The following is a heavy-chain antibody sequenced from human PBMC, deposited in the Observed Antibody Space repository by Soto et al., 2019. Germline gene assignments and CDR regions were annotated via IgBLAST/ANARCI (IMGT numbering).Heavy chain of an antibody. CDR2: ISAYNGNT. J-gene: IGHJ4*02. Sequence: GASVKVSCKASGYTFTSYGISWVRQAPGQGLEWMGWISAYNGNTNYAQKLQGRVTMTTDTSTSTAYMELRSLRSDDTAVYYCARVDSSGYNYRALRLSDWGKGTRVTVAS. V-gene: IGHV1-18*01. CDR3: ARVDSSGYNYRALRLSD. D-gene: IGHD3-22*01. CDR1: GYTFTSYG.